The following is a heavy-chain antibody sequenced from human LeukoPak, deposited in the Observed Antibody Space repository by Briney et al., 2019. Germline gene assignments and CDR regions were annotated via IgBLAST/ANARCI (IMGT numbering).Heavy chain of an antibody. J-gene: IGHJ4*02. CDR1: RFTFSSYA. Sequence: PGGSLRLSCAASRFTFSSYAMSWVRQAPGKGLEWVSAISGSGGSTYYADSVKGRFTISGDNSKNTLYLQMNSLRAEDTAAYYCAKGEGPDARAYWGQGTLVTVSS. CDR3: AKGEGPDARAY. CDR2: ISGSGGST. V-gene: IGHV3-23*01.